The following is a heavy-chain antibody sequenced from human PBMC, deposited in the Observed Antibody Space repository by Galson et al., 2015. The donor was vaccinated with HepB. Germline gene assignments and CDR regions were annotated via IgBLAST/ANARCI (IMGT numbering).Heavy chain of an antibody. Sequence: SLRLSCAASGFTFDDYGMSWVRQAPGKGLEWVSGINWNGGSTGYADSVKGRFTISRDNAKNSLYLQMNSLRAEDTALYYCARVWIGQWLPYGGFDYWGQGTLVTVSS. D-gene: IGHD6-19*01. V-gene: IGHV3-20*04. CDR1: GFTFDDYG. J-gene: IGHJ4*02. CDR3: ARVWIGQWLPYGGFDY. CDR2: INWNGGST.